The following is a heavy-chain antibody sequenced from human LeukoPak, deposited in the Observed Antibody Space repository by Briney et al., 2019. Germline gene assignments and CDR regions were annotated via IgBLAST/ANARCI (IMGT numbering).Heavy chain of an antibody. CDR2: ISSSSSYI. CDR1: GFTFSTYS. Sequence: GGSLRLSCAASGFTFSTYSMNWVRQAPGKGLEWVSSISSSSSYIYYADSVKGRFTISRDNAKNTLYLQMNSLRVEDTAVYYCARGRPHGNDYWGQGTLVTVSS. J-gene: IGHJ4*02. V-gene: IGHV3-21*01. D-gene: IGHD4-23*01. CDR3: ARGRPHGNDY.